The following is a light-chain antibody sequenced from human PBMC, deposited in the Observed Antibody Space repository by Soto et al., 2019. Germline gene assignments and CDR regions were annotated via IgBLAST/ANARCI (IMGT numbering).Light chain of an antibody. Sequence: EIVLTQSPGTLSVSPGERATLSCRASQSVSSNLAWYQQKPGQAPRLLIYGASTRATGIPARFSGSGSGTEFTLTISSLQSEDFAVYYCQKYNNWPPWTFGQGTKVDIK. CDR1: QSVSSN. V-gene: IGKV3-15*01. J-gene: IGKJ1*01. CDR2: GAS. CDR3: QKYNNWPPWT.